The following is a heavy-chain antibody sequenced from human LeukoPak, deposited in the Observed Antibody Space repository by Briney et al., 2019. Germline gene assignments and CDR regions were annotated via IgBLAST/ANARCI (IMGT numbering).Heavy chain of an antibody. Sequence: GGSLRLSCTASGFSFSGHWMHWARQLPGKGLVWVSRISPTGSTTSYADSVKGRFTVSRDNAKNTLYLQVNNLRAEDTAVYYCARGPDSNWSGLDFWGQGTLLTVSS. J-gene: IGHJ4*02. CDR3: ARGPDSNWSGLDF. CDR2: ISPTGSTT. CDR1: GFSFSGHW. V-gene: IGHV3-74*01. D-gene: IGHD6-6*01.